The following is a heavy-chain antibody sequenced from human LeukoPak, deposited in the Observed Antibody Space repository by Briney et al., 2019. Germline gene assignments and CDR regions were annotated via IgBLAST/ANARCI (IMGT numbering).Heavy chain of an antibody. CDR2: IYYSGST. V-gene: IGHV4-39*01. CDR1: GGSISSSSYY. CDR3: ARIGYCSGGSCG. D-gene: IGHD2-15*01. J-gene: IGHJ4*02. Sequence: SETLSLTCTVSGGSISSSSYYWGWIRQPPGKGLEWIGSIYYSGSTYYNPSLKSRVTISVDTSKNQFSLKLSSVTAADTAVYYCARIGYCSGGSCGWGQGTLVTVSS.